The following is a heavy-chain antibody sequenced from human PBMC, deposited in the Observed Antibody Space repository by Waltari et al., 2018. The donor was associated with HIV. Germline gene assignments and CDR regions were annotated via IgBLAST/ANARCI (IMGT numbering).Heavy chain of an antibody. CDR2: INPRSGGT. CDR3: ARDPLHGVAVADIDY. J-gene: IGHJ4*02. CDR1: GYTLADYY. V-gene: IGHV1-2*02. Sequence: QLQLVQSGAAVKTPGASVKASCKASGYTLADYYLHWVRQAPGQGLEWMGWINPRSGGTQYAQKFQGRVTMTRDTSISTAFMELSRLRSDDTAVYYCARDPLHGVAVADIDYWGQGTLVTVSS. D-gene: IGHD6-19*01.